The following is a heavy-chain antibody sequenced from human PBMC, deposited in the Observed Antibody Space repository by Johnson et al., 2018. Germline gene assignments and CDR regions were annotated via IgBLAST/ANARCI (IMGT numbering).Heavy chain of an antibody. CDR3: AKDYSCSSTSCYNYYYYYGMDV. D-gene: IGHD2-2*02. Sequence: VQLVESGGGLVKPGGSLRLSCAASGFTFSSYTMNWVRQTPGKGLEWVSSISSSSSYIFYADSVKGRFTISSNNSKNTLYLKMNSLRAEDTAVYYCAKDYSCSSTSCYNYYYYYGMDVWGQGTTVTVSS. J-gene: IGHJ6*02. CDR1: GFTFSSYT. CDR2: ISSSSSYI. V-gene: IGHV3-21*01.